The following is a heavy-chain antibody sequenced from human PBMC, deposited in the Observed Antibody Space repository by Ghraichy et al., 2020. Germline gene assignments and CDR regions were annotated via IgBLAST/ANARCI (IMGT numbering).Heavy chain of an antibody. D-gene: IGHD7-27*01. Sequence: LSLTCEASGFTFSRYAMSWVRQAPGKGLEWISGISGSGGTIYYADSVKGRFTISRDKSRNTVDLQMSSLGAEDTAMYYCAKAAGDQWFFDVWGRGTLVTVSS. CDR1: GFTFSRYA. J-gene: IGHJ2*01. V-gene: IGHV3-23*01. CDR2: ISGSGGTI. CDR3: AKAAGDQWFFDV.